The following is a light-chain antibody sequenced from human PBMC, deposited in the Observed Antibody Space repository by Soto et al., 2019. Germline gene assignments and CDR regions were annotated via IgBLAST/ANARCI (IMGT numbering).Light chain of an antibody. CDR2: GNS. J-gene: IGLJ2*01. CDR1: SSNIGAGYD. Sequence: QFVLTQPPSVSGAPGQRVTISCTGSSSNIGAGYDVHWYQQLPGTAPKLLIYGNSNRPSGVPDRFSGSKSGTSASLAITGLQAEDEADYYCQSYDSSLSGHVVFGGGTKLTVL. CDR3: QSYDSSLSGHVV. V-gene: IGLV1-40*01.